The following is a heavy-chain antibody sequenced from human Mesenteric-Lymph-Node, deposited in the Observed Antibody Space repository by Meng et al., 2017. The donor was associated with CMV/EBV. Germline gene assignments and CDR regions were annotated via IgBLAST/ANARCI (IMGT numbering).Heavy chain of an antibody. CDR2: TSNTGSTI. J-gene: IGHJ4*02. CDR1: FTLSDFY. V-gene: IGHV3-11*01. Sequence: FTLSDFYMSCIRQAPGKGLEWLSYTSNTGSTIYYADSVKGRFTISRDNAKDSLYLQMNSLRAEDTAVYFCARGAVGYCSGNSCYLDYWGQGTLVTVSS. D-gene: IGHD2-2*01. CDR3: ARGAVGYCSGNSCYLDY.